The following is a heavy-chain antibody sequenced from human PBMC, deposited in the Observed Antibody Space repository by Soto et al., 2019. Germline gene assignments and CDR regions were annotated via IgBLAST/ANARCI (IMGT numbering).Heavy chain of an antibody. CDR3: ASWLGGASLTHEITDRGAGGMVV. D-gene: IGHD3-10*01. J-gene: IGHJ6*04. Sequence: GGSLRLSCVASGFIFINFAMGWVRQAPGKGLEWVSVISGDTLTTYYADSVKGRFTISRDNSKDTLFLQMNSLSAEDTAAYYCASWLGGASLTHEITDRGAGGMVVWGNGTSVTVSS. CDR2: ISGDTLTT. V-gene: IGHV3-23*01. CDR1: GFIFINFA.